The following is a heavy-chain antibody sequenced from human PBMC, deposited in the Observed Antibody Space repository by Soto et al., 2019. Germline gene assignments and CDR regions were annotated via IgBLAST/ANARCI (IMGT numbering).Heavy chain of an antibody. CDR3: ARGATSPSY. CDR1: GFTFSSYG. J-gene: IGHJ4*02. Sequence: EVQLLESGGGLVQPGGSLRLSCAASGFTFSSYGMSWVRQAPGKGLEWVSAISSSGGSAYYPDSVKGRFTISRDNSKNPLYLQMNSLRAEDTAVYYCARGATSPSYWGQGTLVTVSS. CDR2: ISSSGGSA. V-gene: IGHV3-23*01.